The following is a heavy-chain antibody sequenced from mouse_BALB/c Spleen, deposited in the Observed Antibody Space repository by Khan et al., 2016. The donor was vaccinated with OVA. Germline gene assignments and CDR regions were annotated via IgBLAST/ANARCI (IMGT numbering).Heavy chain of an antibody. CDR3: TRSGGYYGSYFAY. Sequence: QIQLVQSGPEVVRPGVSVKISCKGSGYTFTDYAVHWVKQSHAKSLEWIGVISNFNGNTNYNQKFKGKATMTVDKSSSTAYMELARLTSEDSAIYYCTRSGGYYGSYFAYWGQGTTLTVSS. CDR2: ISNFNGNT. CDR1: GYTFTDYA. V-gene: IGHV1S137*01. J-gene: IGHJ2*01. D-gene: IGHD1-1*01.